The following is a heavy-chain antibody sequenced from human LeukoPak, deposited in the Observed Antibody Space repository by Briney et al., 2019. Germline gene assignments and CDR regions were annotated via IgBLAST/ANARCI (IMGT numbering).Heavy chain of an antibody. D-gene: IGHD5-18*01. J-gene: IGHJ6*02. CDR3: ARDSLTAMVNYYYYYGMDV. CDR2: FDPEDGET. V-gene: IGHV1-24*01. CDR1: GYTLTELS. Sequence: ASVKVSCKVSGYTLTELSMHWVRQAPGKGLEWMGGFDPEDGETIYAQKFQGRVTMTEDTSTDTAYMELSSLRSEDTAVYYCARDSLTAMVNYYYYYGMDVWGQGTTVTVSS.